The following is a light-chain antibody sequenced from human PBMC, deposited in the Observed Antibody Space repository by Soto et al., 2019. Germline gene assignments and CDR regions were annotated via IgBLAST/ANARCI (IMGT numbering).Light chain of an antibody. CDR1: QSVSSY. CDR3: QQRSNWPPT. Sequence: EIVLTQSPVTLSLSPGERATLSCRASQSVSSYLAWYQQKPGQAPRLLIYNAFTRDTGVPARFSGSGSGTDFTLTISSLQPEDFAVYYCQQRSNWPPTFGEGTKVEIK. J-gene: IGKJ4*01. V-gene: IGKV3-11*01. CDR2: NAF.